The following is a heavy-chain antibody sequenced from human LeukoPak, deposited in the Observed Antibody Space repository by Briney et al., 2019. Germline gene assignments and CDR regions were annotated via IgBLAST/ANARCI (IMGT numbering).Heavy chain of an antibody. Sequence: GGSLRLSCAASGFTFSNYEMHWVRQAPGKGLEWVSYIDNSDSTIYYADSVKGRFTISRDNAKSSLYLQMNSLRAEDTALYYCAKALEAGIFDYWGQGTLVTVSS. V-gene: IGHV3-48*03. J-gene: IGHJ4*02. CDR2: IDNSDSTI. D-gene: IGHD6-19*01. CDR3: AKALEAGIFDY. CDR1: GFTFSNYE.